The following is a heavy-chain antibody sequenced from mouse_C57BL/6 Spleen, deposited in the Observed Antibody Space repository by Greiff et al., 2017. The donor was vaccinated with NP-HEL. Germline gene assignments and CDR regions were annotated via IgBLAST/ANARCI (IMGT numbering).Heavy chain of an antibody. CDR3: ARNLKGNYYGSDAMDY. V-gene: IGHV2-2*01. Sequence: VHLVESGPGLVQPSQSLSITCTVSGFSLTSYGVHWVRQSPGKGLEWLGVIWSGGSTDYNAAFISRLSISKDNSKSQVFFKMNSLQADDTAIYYCARNLKGNYYGSDAMDYWGQGTSVTVSS. D-gene: IGHD1-2*01. CDR1: GFSLTSYG. CDR2: IWSGGST. J-gene: IGHJ4*01.